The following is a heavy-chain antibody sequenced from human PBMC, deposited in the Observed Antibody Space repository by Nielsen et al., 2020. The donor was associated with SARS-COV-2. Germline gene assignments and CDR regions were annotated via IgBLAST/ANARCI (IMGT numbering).Heavy chain of an antibody. CDR2: INHSGST. V-gene: IGHV4-34*01. CDR1: GGSFSGYY. CDR3: ARGRVVVPAAYFDY. D-gene: IGHD2-2*01. Sequence: GSLRLSCAVYGGSFSGYYWSWIRQPPGKGLEWIGEINHSGSTNYNPSLKSRVTISVDTSKNQFSLKLSSVTAADTAVYYCARGRVVVPAAYFDYWGQGTLVTVSS. J-gene: IGHJ4*02.